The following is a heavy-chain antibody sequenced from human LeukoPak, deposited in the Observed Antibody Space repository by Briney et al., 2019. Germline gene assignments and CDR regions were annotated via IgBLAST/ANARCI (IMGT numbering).Heavy chain of an antibody. D-gene: IGHD3-22*01. J-gene: IGHJ3*02. CDR2: IYPGDSDT. CDR1: GYSFTSYW. V-gene: IGHV5-51*01. Sequence: GESLKISCKGSGYSFTSYWIGWVRQMPGKGLEWVGIIYPGDSDTRYSPSFQGQVTISADKSISTAYLQWSSLKASDTAMYYCARRAYYYDSSGYCPWAFDIWGQGTMVTVSS. CDR3: ARRAYYYDSSGYCPWAFDI.